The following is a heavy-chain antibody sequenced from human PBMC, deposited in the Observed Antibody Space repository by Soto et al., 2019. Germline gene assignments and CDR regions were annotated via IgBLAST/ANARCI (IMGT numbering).Heavy chain of an antibody. CDR3: ARDRAGIAVPGEFDY. D-gene: IGHD6-19*01. V-gene: IGHV1-18*01. CDR2: ISAYNGNT. CDR1: GYTFTSYG. J-gene: IGHJ4*02. Sequence: ASVKVSCKASGYTFTSYGISWVRQAPGQGLEWMGWISAYNGNTNYAQKLQGRVTMTTDTSTSTAYMELRSLRSDDTAVYYCARDRAGIAVPGEFDYWGQGTXVTVSS.